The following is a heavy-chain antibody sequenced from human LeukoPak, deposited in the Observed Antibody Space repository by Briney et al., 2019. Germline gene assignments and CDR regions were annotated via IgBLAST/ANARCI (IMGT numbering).Heavy chain of an antibody. D-gene: IGHD2-15*01. J-gene: IGHJ4*02. CDR3: ARDRIGGYVDY. CDR2: IYTSGST. Sequence: SQTLSLTCTVSGGSISSGSYYWSWIRQPAGKGLEWIGRIYTSGSTNYNPSLKSRVTISVDTSKNQFSLKLSSVTAADTAVYYCARDRIGGYVDYWGQGTLVTVSS. CDR1: GGSISSGSYY. V-gene: IGHV4-61*02.